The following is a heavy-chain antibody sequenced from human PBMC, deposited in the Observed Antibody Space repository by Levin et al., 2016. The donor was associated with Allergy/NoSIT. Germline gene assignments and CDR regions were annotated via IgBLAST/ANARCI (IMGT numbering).Heavy chain of an antibody. Sequence: GESLKISCAASGFTFSAYSMNWVRQAPGKGLEWVSYISSGIPTIYYADSVQGRLTISRDNAKNSLYLQMNSLRDEDTAVYYCARDRCGGDCYPPDALDIWGQGTMVIVSS. CDR2: ISSGIPTI. V-gene: IGHV3-48*02. CDR1: GFTFSAYS. D-gene: IGHD2-21*02. CDR3: ARDRCGGDCYPPDALDI. J-gene: IGHJ3*02.